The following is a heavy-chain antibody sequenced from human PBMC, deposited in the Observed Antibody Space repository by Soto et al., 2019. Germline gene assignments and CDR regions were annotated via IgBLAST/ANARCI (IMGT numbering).Heavy chain of an antibody. CDR1: GFMFSAYW. J-gene: IGHJ4*02. Sequence: PGVSLRLSCAASGFMFSAYWMSWVRQAPGKGLEWVANIHGDGGKIYYVDSVKGRFTISRDNAKRSLYLQMNSLRAEDTAVYYCARDFYGGYTYGPGDYWGQGALVTVSS. V-gene: IGHV3-7*01. CDR2: IHGDGGKI. D-gene: IGHD5-18*01. CDR3: ARDFYGGYTYGPGDY.